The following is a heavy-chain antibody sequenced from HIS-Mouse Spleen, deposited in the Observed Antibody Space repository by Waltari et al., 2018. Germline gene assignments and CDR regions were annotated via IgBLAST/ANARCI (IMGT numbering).Heavy chain of an antibody. Sequence: QLQLQESGPGLVKPSETLSLTCTVSGGSISSSSYYWGWIRQPPGKGLEWIGSIYSSGRTYYTTSLKSRVTISVDTSKNQFSLKLSSVTAADTAVYYCAREIPYSSSWYDWYFDLWGRGTLVTVSS. D-gene: IGHD6-13*01. CDR3: AREIPYSSSWYDWYFDL. CDR1: GGSISSSSYY. J-gene: IGHJ2*01. V-gene: IGHV4-39*07. CDR2: IYSSGRT.